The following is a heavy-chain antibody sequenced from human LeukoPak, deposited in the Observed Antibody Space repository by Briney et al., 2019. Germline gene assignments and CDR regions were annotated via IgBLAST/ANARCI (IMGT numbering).Heavy chain of an antibody. J-gene: IGHJ4*02. CDR2: ISYSEST. V-gene: IGHV4-39*07. CDR1: GGSFSSNTYY. Sequence: PSETLSLTCTVAGGSFSSNTYYWGWIRQPPGKGLEWIGSISYSESTYYNPSLKSRVTISVDTSKNQFSLNLSSVTAADTAVYYCARGSFTMIETYYFDYWGQGTLVTVSS. D-gene: IGHD3-22*01. CDR3: ARGSFTMIETYYFDY.